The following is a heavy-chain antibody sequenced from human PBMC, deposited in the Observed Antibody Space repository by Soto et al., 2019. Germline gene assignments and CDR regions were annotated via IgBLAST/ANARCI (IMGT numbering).Heavy chain of an antibody. V-gene: IGHV3-13*01. J-gene: IGHJ6*02. CDR2: IGTAGDT. Sequence: VGSLRLSCAASGFTFSSYDMHWVRQATGKGLEWVSAIGTAGDTYYPGSVKGRFTISRENAKNSLYLQMNSLRAGDTAVYYCARDMSGSYSGGMDVWGQGTTVTVSS. D-gene: IGHD1-26*01. CDR1: GFTFSSYD. CDR3: ARDMSGSYSGGMDV.